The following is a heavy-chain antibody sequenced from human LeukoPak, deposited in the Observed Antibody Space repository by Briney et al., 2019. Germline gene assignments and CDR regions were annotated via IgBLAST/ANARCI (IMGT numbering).Heavy chain of an antibody. D-gene: IGHD2-21*02. V-gene: IGHV3-13*01. J-gene: IGHJ3*02. CDR3: ARGSCGYGDCYRALNI. CDR1: GFTFNNYD. CDR2: IHTAGDT. Sequence: GGSLRLSCAASGFTFNNYDMHWVRQTTGEGLEWVSSIHTAGDTHYSGSAKGRFIIFRENVKNSLYLQMNSLRAEDTAVYYCARGSCGYGDCYRALNIWGQGTIVTVSS.